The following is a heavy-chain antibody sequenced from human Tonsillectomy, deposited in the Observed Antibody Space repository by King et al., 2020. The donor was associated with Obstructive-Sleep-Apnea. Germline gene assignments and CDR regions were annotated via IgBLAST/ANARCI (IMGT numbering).Heavy chain of an antibody. CDR3: ARHDSIQLWLGSFDY. CDR1: GGSISSYY. Sequence: QLQESGPGLVKPSETLSLTCTVPGGSISSYYWSWIRQPPGKGLEWIGYIYYSGSTNYNPSLKSRVTISVDTSKNQFSLRLSAVTAADTAVYYFARHDSIQLWLGSFDYWGQGTLVTVSS. D-gene: IGHD5-18*01. CDR2: IYYSGST. V-gene: IGHV4-59*08. J-gene: IGHJ4*02.